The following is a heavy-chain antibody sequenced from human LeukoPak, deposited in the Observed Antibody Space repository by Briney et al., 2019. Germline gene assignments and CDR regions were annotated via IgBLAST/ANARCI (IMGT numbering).Heavy chain of an antibody. CDR3: ARDDSSNLPYYMDV. CDR1: GFTFSSYA. Sequence: GGSLRLSCAASGFTFSSYAMHWVRQAPGKGLEWVAVISYDGSNKYYADSVKGRFTISRDNSKNTLYLQMNSLRAEDTAVYYCARDDSSNLPYYMDVWGKGTTVTVSS. D-gene: IGHD4-11*01. V-gene: IGHV3-30-3*01. J-gene: IGHJ6*03. CDR2: ISYDGSNK.